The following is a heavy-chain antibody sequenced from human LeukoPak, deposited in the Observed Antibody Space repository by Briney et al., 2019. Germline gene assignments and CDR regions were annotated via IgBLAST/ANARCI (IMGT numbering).Heavy chain of an antibody. CDR2: IKQDGSEK. CDR1: GFTFSSYA. CDR3: AREPGIAVAGYYFDY. J-gene: IGHJ4*02. D-gene: IGHD6-19*01. V-gene: IGHV3-7*01. Sequence: GGSLRLSCAASGFTFSSYAMSWVRQAPGKGLEWVANIKQDGSEKYYVDSVKGRFTISRDNAKNSLYLQMNSLRAEDTAVYYCAREPGIAVAGYYFDYWGQGTLVTVSS.